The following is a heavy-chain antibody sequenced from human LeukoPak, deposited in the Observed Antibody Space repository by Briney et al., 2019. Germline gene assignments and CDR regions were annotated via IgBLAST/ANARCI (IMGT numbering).Heavy chain of an antibody. CDR2: INPNSGGT. D-gene: IGHD1-26*01. CDR3: ARAGARGRPNWFDP. CDR1: GYTFTGYY. Sequence: ASVKVSCKASGYTFTGYYMHWVRQAPGQGLEWMGWINPNSGGTNYAQKFQGRVTMTRDTSISTAYMELSRLRSDDTAVYYCARAGARGRPNWFDPWGQGTLVTVSS. V-gene: IGHV1-2*02. J-gene: IGHJ5*02.